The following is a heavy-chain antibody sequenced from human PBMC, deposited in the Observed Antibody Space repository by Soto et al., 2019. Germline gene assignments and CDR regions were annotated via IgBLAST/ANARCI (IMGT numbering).Heavy chain of an antibody. CDR1: GFTFSSYS. Sequence: GGSLRLSCAASGFTFSSYSMNWVRQAPGKGLEWVSSISSSSSYIYYADSVKGRFNISRDNAKNSLYLQMNSLRAEDTAVYYCARDRGCSGGSCFRPYYYYYYMDVWGKGTTVTVSS. CDR3: ARDRGCSGGSCFRPYYYYYYMDV. D-gene: IGHD2-15*01. V-gene: IGHV3-21*01. CDR2: ISSSSSYI. J-gene: IGHJ6*03.